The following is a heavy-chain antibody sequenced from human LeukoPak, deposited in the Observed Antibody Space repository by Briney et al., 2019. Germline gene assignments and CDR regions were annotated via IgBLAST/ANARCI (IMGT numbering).Heavy chain of an antibody. CDR1: GGPTSSGGYY. CDR2: IYYSGST. CDR3: ARDRTDATNYYYYGMDV. Sequence: SETLSLTCTVSGGPTSSGGYYWSWIRQHPGKGLEWIGNIYYSGSTYYHPSLKSRVTISVDTSKNQFSLKLSSVTAADTAVYYCARDRTDATNYYYYGMDVWGQGTTVTVSS. V-gene: IGHV4-31*03. J-gene: IGHJ6*02.